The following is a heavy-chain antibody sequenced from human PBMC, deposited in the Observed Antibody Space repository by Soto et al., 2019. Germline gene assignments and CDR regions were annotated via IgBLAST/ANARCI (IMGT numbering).Heavy chain of an antibody. D-gene: IGHD3-3*01. CDR3: ARDAGVLRFLEWLLGY. J-gene: IGHJ4*02. Sequence: GGSLRLSCAASGFTFSSYAMHWVRQAPGKGLEWVAVISYDGSNKYYADSVKGRFTISRDNSKNTLYLQMNSLRAEDTAVYYCARDAGVLRFLEWLLGYWGQGTLVTVSS. V-gene: IGHV3-30-3*01. CDR1: GFTFSSYA. CDR2: ISYDGSNK.